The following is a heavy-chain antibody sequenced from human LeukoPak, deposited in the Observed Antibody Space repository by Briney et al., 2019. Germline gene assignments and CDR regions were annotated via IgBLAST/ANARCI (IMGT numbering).Heavy chain of an antibody. CDR3: WRQDALRKFPPPYYVYV. CDR2: ISETGSI. V-gene: IGHV4-59*08. J-gene: IGHJ6*03. Sequence: SETLTLTCAVSGGSIRSYYRNWIRQPPGKGLEWVGYISETGSIIYNSYLENGVTLSLDRSKRNILLMLRSAIIAETTAFYCWRQDALRKFPPPYYVYVGRKGTTVIVS. CDR1: GGSIRSYY.